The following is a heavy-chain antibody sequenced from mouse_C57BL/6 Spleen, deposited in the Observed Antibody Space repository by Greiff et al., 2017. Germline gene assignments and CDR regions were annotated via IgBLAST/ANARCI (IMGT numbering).Heavy chain of an antibody. CDR1: GYSFTGYY. Sequence: EVKLVESGPELVKPGASVKISCKASGYSFTGYYMNWVKQSPEKSLEWIGEINPSTGGTTYNQKFKAKATLTVDKSSSTAYMQLKSLTSEDSAVYYCARGDYDSFFDYWGQGTTLTVSS. J-gene: IGHJ2*01. V-gene: IGHV1-42*01. D-gene: IGHD2-4*01. CDR3: ARGDYDSFFDY. CDR2: INPSTGGT.